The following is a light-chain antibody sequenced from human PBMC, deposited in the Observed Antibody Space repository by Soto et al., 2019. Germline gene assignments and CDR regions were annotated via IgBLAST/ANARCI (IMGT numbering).Light chain of an antibody. Sequence: DIQMTQPPSTLSASVGDRVTITCRASQSIDNWLAWYQQKPGKAPKLLIYVASRLESGVPSRFSGSGSSTDFTLTIAGVQSDDFATYYCQQFDTFCWTCGPGPGVEIK. J-gene: IGKJ1*01. CDR3: QQFDTFCWT. CDR1: QSIDNW. CDR2: VAS. V-gene: IGKV1-5*01.